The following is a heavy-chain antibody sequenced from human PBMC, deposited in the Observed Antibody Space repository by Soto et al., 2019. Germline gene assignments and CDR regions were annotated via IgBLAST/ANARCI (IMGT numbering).Heavy chain of an antibody. CDR2: IWYDGSNR. CDR1: GFTFSSYG. CDR3: ARVGLIYGSGSFNNWFDP. J-gene: IGHJ5*02. Sequence: GGSLRLSCAASGFTFSSYGMHWVRQAPGKGLEWVAVIWYDGSNRYYADSVKGRFTISRDNSKNTLYLQMNSLRAEDTAVYYCARVGLIYGSGSFNNWFDPWGQGTLVTVS. D-gene: IGHD3-10*01. V-gene: IGHV3-33*01.